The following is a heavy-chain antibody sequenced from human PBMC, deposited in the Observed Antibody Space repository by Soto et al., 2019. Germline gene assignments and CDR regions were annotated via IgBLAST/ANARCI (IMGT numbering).Heavy chain of an antibody. J-gene: IGHJ4*02. CDR2: IDPSDSYT. CDR1: GYSFAGYW. CDR3: ARSWGYSYGYLEDY. D-gene: IGHD5-18*01. Sequence: GESLKISCKGSGYSFAGYWISWVRQMPGKGLEWMGRIDPSDSYTNYSPSFQGHVTISADKSISTAYLQWSSLKASDTAMYYCARSWGYSYGYLEDYWGQGTLVTVSS. V-gene: IGHV5-10-1*01.